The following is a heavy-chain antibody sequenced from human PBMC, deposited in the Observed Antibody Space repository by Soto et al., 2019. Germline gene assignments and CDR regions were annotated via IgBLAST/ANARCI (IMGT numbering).Heavy chain of an antibody. V-gene: IGHV4-59*01. D-gene: IGHD6-19*01. J-gene: IGHJ4*02. CDR1: GGSISSYY. Sequence: PSETLSLTCTVSGGSISSYYWSWIRQPPGKGLEWIGYIYYSGITNYNPSLKSRVTISVDTSKNQFSLKLSSVTAADTAVYYCARDRQWLDYWGQGTLVTVSS. CDR3: ARDRQWLDY. CDR2: IYYSGIT.